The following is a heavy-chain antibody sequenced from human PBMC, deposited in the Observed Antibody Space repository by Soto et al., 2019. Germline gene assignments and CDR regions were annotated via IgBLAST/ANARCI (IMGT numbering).Heavy chain of an antibody. Sequence: PSETLSLTCGVSGYSISSGYYWVWMRQPQGKGLEWIGTIFHTGRSYYNSALQSRVTMSVDTSKNEFSLDLRSVTAADTAIYYCAREMGHCTSTNCYGSFAPWGQGTLVTVSS. CDR3: AREMGHCTSTNCYGSFAP. D-gene: IGHD2-2*01. CDR1: GYSISSGYY. CDR2: IFHTGRS. V-gene: IGHV4-38-2*02. J-gene: IGHJ5*02.